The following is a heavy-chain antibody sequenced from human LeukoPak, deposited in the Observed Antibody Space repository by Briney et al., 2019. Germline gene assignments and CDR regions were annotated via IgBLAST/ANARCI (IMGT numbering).Heavy chain of an antibody. CDR3: EKEGTDDY. CDR1: GLSFSNYG. J-gene: IGHJ4*02. V-gene: IGHV3-30*02. Sequence: PGGSLRLSCAASGLSFSNYGMHWVRQAPSKGLEWVAFIRYDGSNKYYTDSVKGRFTISRDNSKNTLYLQMNSMRAEDTAVYYCEKEGTDDYWGQGTLVTVSS. CDR2: IRYDGSNK. D-gene: IGHD3/OR15-3a*01.